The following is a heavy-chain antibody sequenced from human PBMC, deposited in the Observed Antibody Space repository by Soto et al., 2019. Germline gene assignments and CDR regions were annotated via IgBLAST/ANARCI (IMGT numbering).Heavy chain of an antibody. Sequence: NPSETLSLTCIVSGESISSSSYYWGWIRQPPGKGLEWIGSIYYSGRTYYNPSFKSRVTISIDTSKNQFSLKPSSVTATDTAVYYCARQRTTVVTQAYFDHWGQGALVTVSS. CDR1: GESISSSSYY. V-gene: IGHV4-39*01. J-gene: IGHJ4*02. D-gene: IGHD2-21*02. CDR3: ARQRTTVVTQAYFDH. CDR2: IYYSGRT.